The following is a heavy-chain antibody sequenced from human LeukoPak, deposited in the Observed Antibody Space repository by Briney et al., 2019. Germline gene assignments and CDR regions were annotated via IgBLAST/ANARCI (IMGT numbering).Heavy chain of an antibody. CDR2: INTNTGNP. V-gene: IGHV7-4-1*02. Sequence: ASVKVSCKASGYTFTSYAMNWVRQAPGQGLEWMGWINTNTGNPTYAQGFTGRFVFSLDTSVSTAYLQISSLKAEDTAVYYCARLTMVRGVRSSYYFDYRGQGTLVTVSS. D-gene: IGHD3-10*01. CDR1: GYTFTSYA. CDR3: ARLTMVRGVRSSYYFDY. J-gene: IGHJ4*02.